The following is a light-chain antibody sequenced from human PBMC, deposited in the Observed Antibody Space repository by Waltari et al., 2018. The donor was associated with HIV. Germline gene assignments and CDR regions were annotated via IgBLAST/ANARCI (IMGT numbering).Light chain of an antibody. CDR2: DDT. J-gene: IGLJ3*02. V-gene: IGLV3-25*03. CDR1: ALPKPY. Sequence: SYELTQPPSVSVSPGQTARITCSGDALPKPYVYWFQQNPGQAPLALIHDDTKTPSGMLERFAGSISGTTVTLTVSGVQAEDEADYYCQSSDSTGNMWVFGGGTKLTVL. CDR3: QSSDSTGNMWV.